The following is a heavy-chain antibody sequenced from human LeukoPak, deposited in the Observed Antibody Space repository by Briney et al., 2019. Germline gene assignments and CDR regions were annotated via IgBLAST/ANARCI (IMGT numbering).Heavy chain of an antibody. CDR3: ARDSGSGYDFGY. Sequence: GGSLRLSCAASGFAFRNFWMSWVRQAPGKGLELVANTKQDGSGKYYVDSVEGRFTVSRDNAKNSLYLQMNSLRVEDTAVYYCARDSGSGYDFGYWGQGTLVTVSS. V-gene: IGHV3-7*01. CDR1: GFAFRNFW. J-gene: IGHJ4*02. D-gene: IGHD5-12*01. CDR2: TKQDGSGK.